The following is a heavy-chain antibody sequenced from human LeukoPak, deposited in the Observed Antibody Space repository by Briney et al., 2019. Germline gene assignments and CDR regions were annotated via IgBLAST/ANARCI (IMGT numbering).Heavy chain of an antibody. CDR3: AKEYGRTRWYYYYYMDV. Sequence: GSLRLSCAASGFTFSSYGMHWVRQAPGKGLEWVAFIRHDGTNKYYADSVKGRFTISRDNSKNTLYLQMNSLRGEDTAVYYCAKEYGRTRWYYYYYMDVWGKGATVTVSS. D-gene: IGHD1-1*01. CDR1: GFTFSSYG. V-gene: IGHV3-30*02. CDR2: IRHDGTNK. J-gene: IGHJ6*03.